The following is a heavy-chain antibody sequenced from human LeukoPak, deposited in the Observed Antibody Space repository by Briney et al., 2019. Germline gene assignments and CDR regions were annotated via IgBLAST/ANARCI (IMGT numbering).Heavy chain of an antibody. CDR1: GFTFSDYS. V-gene: IGHV3-21*01. D-gene: IGHD6-13*01. CDR2: ISSASNYI. CDR3: ARGPYSDSWSEFDH. Sequence: GGSLRLSCAASGFTFSDYSMNWVRQAPGKGLEWVSCISSASNYIYYADSVKGRFTISRDNAKNSLYLAINSLRAEDTAVYYCARGPYSDSWSEFDHWGQGTLVTVSS. J-gene: IGHJ4*02.